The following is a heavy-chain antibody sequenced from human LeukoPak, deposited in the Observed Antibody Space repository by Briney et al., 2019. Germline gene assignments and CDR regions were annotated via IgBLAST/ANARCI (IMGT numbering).Heavy chain of an antibody. CDR2: INSDGSST. V-gene: IGHV3-74*01. CDR1: GFTFSSYW. Sequence: GGSLRLSCAASGFTFSSYWMYWVRQGPGKGLVHVSSINSDGSSTSYADSVKGRFTISRDNAKNTLSLQMNSLRAEDTAVYYCARGDGYGGNSGLDYWGQGTLVSVFS. J-gene: IGHJ4*02. D-gene: IGHD4-23*01. CDR3: ARGDGYGGNSGLDY.